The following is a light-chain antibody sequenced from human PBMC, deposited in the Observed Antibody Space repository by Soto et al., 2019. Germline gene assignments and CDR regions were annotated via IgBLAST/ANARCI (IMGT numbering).Light chain of an antibody. V-gene: IGLV2-11*01. CDR2: DVT. CDR3: CLFAGSFTWV. Sequence: QSALTQPRSVSGSPGQSVAISCTGTSSDVGGYNHVSWYQQHPDKAPKLMIYDVTKRPSGVPDRFSGSKSGNTASLTISGRRAEDEADYYCCLFAGSFTWVFGGGTKLTVL. CDR1: SSDVGGYNH. J-gene: IGLJ3*02.